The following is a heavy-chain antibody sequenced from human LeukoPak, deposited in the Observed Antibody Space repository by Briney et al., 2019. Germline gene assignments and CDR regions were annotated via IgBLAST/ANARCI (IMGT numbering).Heavy chain of an antibody. CDR3: AKVDYFGSGGFRSIDY. CDR1: GLIFSSYG. J-gene: IGHJ4*02. CDR2: ISYDGSNK. V-gene: IGHV3-30*18. D-gene: IGHD3-10*01. Sequence: GGSLRLSCEASGLIFSSYGMHWVRQAPGKGLEWVAIISYDGSNKYYADSVKGRFTISRDNSQSTVHLQMNSLRVEDTALYYCAKVDYFGSGGFRSIDYWGQGTLVTVSS.